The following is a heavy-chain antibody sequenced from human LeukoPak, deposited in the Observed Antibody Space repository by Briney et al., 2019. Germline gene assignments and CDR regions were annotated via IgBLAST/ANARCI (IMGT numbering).Heavy chain of an antibody. CDR3: ARGVTMVRGVINYFDY. Sequence: GGSLRLSXAASGFTVSSNYMSWVRQAPGKGLEWVSVIYSGGSTYYADSVKGRFTISRDNSKNTLYLQMNSLRAEDTAVYYCARGVTMVRGVINYFDYWGQGTLVTVSS. V-gene: IGHV3-66*02. J-gene: IGHJ4*02. D-gene: IGHD3-10*01. CDR1: GFTVSSNY. CDR2: IYSGGST.